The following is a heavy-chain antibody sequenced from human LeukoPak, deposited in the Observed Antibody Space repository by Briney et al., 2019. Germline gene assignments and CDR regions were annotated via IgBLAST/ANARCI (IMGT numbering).Heavy chain of an antibody. V-gene: IGHV1-46*01. J-gene: IGHJ6*02. CDR3: ARDRGLSSSWFNYYYYYGMDV. CDR1: GYTFTSYY. CDR2: INPSGGST. D-gene: IGHD6-13*01. Sequence: ASVKVSCKASGYTFTSYYMHWVRQAPGQGLEWMGIINPSGGSTSYAQKFQGRVTMTRDTSTSTVYMELSSLRSEDTAVYYSARDRGLSSSWFNYYYYYGMDVWGQGTTVTVSS.